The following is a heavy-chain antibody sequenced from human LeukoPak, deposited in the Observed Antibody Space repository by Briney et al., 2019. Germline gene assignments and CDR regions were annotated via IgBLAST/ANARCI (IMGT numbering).Heavy chain of an antibody. D-gene: IGHD6-13*01. CDR3: AIGIAGSSSWDAFDY. Sequence: PSETLSLTCAVYGGSFSGYYWSWIRQPPGKGLEWIGEINHSGSTNYNPSLKSRVTISVDTSKNQFSLKLSSVTAADTAVYYCAIGIAGSSSWDAFDYWGQGTLVTVSS. CDR2: INHSGST. J-gene: IGHJ4*02. V-gene: IGHV4-34*01. CDR1: GGSFSGYY.